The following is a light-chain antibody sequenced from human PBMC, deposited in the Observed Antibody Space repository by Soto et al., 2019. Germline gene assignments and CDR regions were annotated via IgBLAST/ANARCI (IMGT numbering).Light chain of an antibody. CDR1: SGHSTYI. CDR3: ETWDTNVVV. CDR2: LEGSGGY. V-gene: IGLV4-60*02. Sequence: QPVLTQSSSASASLGSSVKLTCTLSSGHSTYIIAWHQQQPGKAPRYLMKLEGSGGYNKGSGIPDRFSGSSSGADRYLTISNLQFEDEADYYCETWDTNVVVFGGGTKVTVL. J-gene: IGLJ2*01.